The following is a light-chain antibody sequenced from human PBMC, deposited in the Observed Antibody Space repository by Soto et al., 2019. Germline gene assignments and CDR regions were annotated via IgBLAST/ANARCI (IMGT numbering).Light chain of an antibody. J-gene: IGKJ2*01. CDR2: LGS. CDR3: MHALPTQT. V-gene: IGKV2-28*01. CDR1: QSLLHSNRNNY. Sequence: DIVMTQSPLSLTVTPGEPASISCRSSQSLLHSNRNNYLDWYVQKPGQSPQLLIYLGSNRASGVPDRFSGSGSGTDFTLKISRVEAEDVGVYSCMHALPTQTFGQGTKLESK.